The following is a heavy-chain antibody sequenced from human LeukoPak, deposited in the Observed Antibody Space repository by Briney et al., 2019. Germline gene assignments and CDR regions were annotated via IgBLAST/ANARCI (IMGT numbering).Heavy chain of an antibody. V-gene: IGHV3-48*03. CDR3: ASGWRYFD. Sequence: GGSLRLSCATSGFTFSSYEMHWVRQAPGKGLEWVSYITTSGSTIYYADSVKGRFTISRDNAKNSLYLQLNSLRAEDTAVYYCASGWRYFDWGQGTLVTVSS. D-gene: IGHD3-9*01. CDR2: ITTSGSTI. J-gene: IGHJ4*02. CDR1: GFTFSSYE.